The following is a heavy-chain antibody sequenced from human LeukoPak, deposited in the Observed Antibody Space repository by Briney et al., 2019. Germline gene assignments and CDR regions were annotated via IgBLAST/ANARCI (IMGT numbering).Heavy chain of an antibody. J-gene: IGHJ6*02. Sequence: GESLQISCKGSGYSFTSYWIGWVRQLPGKGLEWMGIIYPGDSDTRYSPSFQGQVTISADKSISTAYLQWSSLKASDTAMYYCARQFAGAAAGQYYYYGMDVWGQGTTVTVSS. CDR3: ARQFAGAAAGQYYYYGMDV. V-gene: IGHV5-51*01. D-gene: IGHD6-13*01. CDR2: IYPGDSDT. CDR1: GYSFTSYW.